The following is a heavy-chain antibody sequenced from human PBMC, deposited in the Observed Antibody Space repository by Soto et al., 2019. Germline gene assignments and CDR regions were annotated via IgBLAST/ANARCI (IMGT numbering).Heavy chain of an antibody. V-gene: IGHV1-69*06. CDR1: GGTFSSYA. D-gene: IGHD3-10*01. Sequence: SVKVSCKASGGTFSSYAISWVRQAPGLGLEWMGGIIPIFGTANYAQKFQGRVTITADKSTSTAYMELSSLRSEDTAVYYCASFGSGSYYSSAFDTWGQGTMVTVSS. J-gene: IGHJ3*02. CDR3: ASFGSGSYYSSAFDT. CDR2: IIPIFGTA.